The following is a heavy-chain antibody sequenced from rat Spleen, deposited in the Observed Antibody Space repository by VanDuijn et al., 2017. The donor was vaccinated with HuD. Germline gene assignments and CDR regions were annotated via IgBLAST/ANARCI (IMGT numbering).Heavy chain of an antibody. J-gene: IGHJ2*01. V-gene: IGHV2-47*01. Sequence: QVQLKESGPGLVQPSQTLSLTCTVSGLSLTSNSVSWIRQPPGKGLDWMGVIWSNGDTHYNSVIKSRLNISRDTSKDQVFLKINSLQTEDTAVYFCASGIHDYWGQGVMVTVSS. D-gene: IGHD1-4*01. CDR3: ASGIHDY. CDR2: IWSNGDT. CDR1: GLSLTSNS.